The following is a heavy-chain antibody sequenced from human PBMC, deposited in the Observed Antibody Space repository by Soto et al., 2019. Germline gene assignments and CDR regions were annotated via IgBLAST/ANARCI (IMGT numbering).Heavy chain of an antibody. CDR3: AAYDFSGAAAFDV. Sequence: LSLTCVVSGHSLSSAYYWGWIRQPPGKGLEWIGSMYHSGSTFYNPSLKSRVTISMVTSNNQFSLKLRSATAADTAVYYCAAYDFSGAAAFDVWGLGIMVTVSS. D-gene: IGHD3-3*01. V-gene: IGHV4-38-2*01. CDR1: GHSLSSAYY. J-gene: IGHJ3*01. CDR2: MYHSGST.